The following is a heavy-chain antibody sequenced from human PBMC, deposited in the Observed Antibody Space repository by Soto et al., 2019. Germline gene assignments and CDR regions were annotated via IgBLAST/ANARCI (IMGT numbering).Heavy chain of an antibody. J-gene: IGHJ3*02. CDR3: ARELITFGGGAFDI. Sequence: SCAASGFTVSSNYMSWVRQAPGKGLEWVSVIYSGGTTYYADAVKGRFTISRDNSKNTVYLQMNSLRDEDTAVYYCARELITFGGGAFDIWGQGTMVTVSS. CDR2: IYSGGTT. V-gene: IGHV3-66*01. D-gene: IGHD3-16*01. CDR1: GFTVSSNY.